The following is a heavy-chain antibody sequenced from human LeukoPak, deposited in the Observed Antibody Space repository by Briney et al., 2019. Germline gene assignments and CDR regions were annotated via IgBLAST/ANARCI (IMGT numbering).Heavy chain of an antibody. Sequence: PGGSLRLSCAASGFTFSSYWMTWVRQAPGKGLEWVANIKQDGSEKYYVDSVKGRFTISRDNDKNSLYLQRDSLRAEGTAVYYCARGSGVTPFDYWGQGTLVTVSS. J-gene: IGHJ4*02. CDR3: ARGSGVTPFDY. D-gene: IGHD1-26*01. CDR1: GFTFSSYW. CDR2: IKQDGSEK. V-gene: IGHV3-7*01.